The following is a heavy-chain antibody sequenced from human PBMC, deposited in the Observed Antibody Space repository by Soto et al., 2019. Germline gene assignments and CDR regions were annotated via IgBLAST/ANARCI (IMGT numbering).Heavy chain of an antibody. CDR1: GYTFSNSD. J-gene: IGHJ5*02. CDR2: MNPNSGNT. Sequence: QVQLVQSGAEVKKPGASVKVSCKASGYTFSNSDINWVRQATGQGLEWMGWMNPNSGNTAYAQKFRGRVTMTRNTSTSTSYMELSSLKYYDTAVYFCARGEYFYNWFDPWGQGPMVTDSS. V-gene: IGHV1-8*01. CDR3: ARGEYFYNWFDP. D-gene: IGHD2-2*01.